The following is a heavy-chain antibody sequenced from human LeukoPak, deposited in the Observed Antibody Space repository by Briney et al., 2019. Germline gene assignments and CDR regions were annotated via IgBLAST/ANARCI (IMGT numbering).Heavy chain of an antibody. CDR2: IIPIFGTA. CDR3: ASGGVSTVTTFRGYFQH. CDR1: GRTFSSYA. D-gene: IGHD4-17*01. Sequence: ASVKVSCKASGRTFSSYAISWVRQAPGQGLEWMGGIIPIFGTANYAQKFQGRVTITADKSTSTAYMELSSLRSEDTAVYYCASGGVSTVTTFRGYFQHWGQGTLVTVSS. V-gene: IGHV1-69*06. J-gene: IGHJ1*01.